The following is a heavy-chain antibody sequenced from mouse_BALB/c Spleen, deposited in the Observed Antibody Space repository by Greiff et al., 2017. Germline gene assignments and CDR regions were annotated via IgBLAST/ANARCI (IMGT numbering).Heavy chain of an antibody. CDR2: IWGDGST. D-gene: IGHD1-2*01. CDR3: ARFTTATAMDY. J-gene: IGHJ4*01. CDR1: GFSLTGYG. Sequence: QVQLKESGPGLVAPSQSLSITCTVPGFSLTGYGVNWVRQPPGKGLEWLGMIWGDGSTDYNSALKSRLSISKDNSKSQVFLKMNSLQTDDTARYYCARFTTATAMDYWGQGTSVTVSS. V-gene: IGHV2-6-7*01.